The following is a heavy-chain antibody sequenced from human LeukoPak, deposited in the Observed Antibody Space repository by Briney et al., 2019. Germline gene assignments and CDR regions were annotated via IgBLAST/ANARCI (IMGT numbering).Heavy chain of an antibody. CDR1: GYTLPRYY. CDR3: ARAIRHWMFAVDY. V-gene: IGHV1-46*01. D-gene: IGHD2-2*03. Sequence: ASVKVPCKACGYTLPRYYMLWVRQAPAQALEGMGVINPSGGSTSYAQKFQGRVTMTRDTSTSTVYMELSSLRSEDTAVYYCARAIRHWMFAVDYWGQGTLVTVSS. CDR2: INPSGGST. J-gene: IGHJ4*02.